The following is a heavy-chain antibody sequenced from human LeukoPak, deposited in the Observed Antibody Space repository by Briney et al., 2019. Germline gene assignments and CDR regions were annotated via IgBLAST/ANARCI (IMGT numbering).Heavy chain of an antibody. D-gene: IGHD3-16*01. CDR3: ARHRRGMWTPTDY. CDR1: GGSISSYY. Sequence: PSETLSLTCTVSGGSISSYYWSWIRQPPGKGLEWIGYIYYSGSTNYNPSLKSRVTISVDTSKNQFSLKLSSVTAADTAVYYCARHRRGMWTPTDYWGQGTLVTVSS. V-gene: IGHV4-59*08. J-gene: IGHJ4*02. CDR2: IYYSGST.